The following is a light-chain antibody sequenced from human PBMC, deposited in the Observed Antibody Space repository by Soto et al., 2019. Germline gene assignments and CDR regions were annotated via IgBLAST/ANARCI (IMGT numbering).Light chain of an antibody. Sequence: EIVLTQSPATLSLSPGERSTLSCMAIQIVGGSLSWDQQKLFRSPSLLIYSSSDRATGIPGRFSGSGSGTDFTLXISSLEPEDFAFYYCPQGNTWPWTFGQGTKVDIK. J-gene: IGKJ1*01. V-gene: IGKV3-11*01. CDR1: QIVGGS. CDR2: SSS. CDR3: PQGNTWPWT.